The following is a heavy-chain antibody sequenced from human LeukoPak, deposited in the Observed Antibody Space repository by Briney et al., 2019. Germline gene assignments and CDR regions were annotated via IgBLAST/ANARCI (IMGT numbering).Heavy chain of an antibody. CDR2: IIPIFGTA. D-gene: IGHD2-2*01. Sequence: ASVKVSCKASGGTFSSYAISWVRQAPGQGLEWMGGIIPIFGTANYAQKFQGRVTITADESTSTAYMELSSLRSEDTAVCYCARGRLGYCSSTSCFNFDYWGQGTLVTVSS. CDR3: ARGRLGYCSSTSCFNFDY. J-gene: IGHJ4*02. CDR1: GGTFSSYA. V-gene: IGHV1-69*13.